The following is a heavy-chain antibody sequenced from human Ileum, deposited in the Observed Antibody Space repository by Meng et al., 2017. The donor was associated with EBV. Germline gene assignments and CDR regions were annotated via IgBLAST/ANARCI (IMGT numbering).Heavy chain of an antibody. CDR2: TSHSGST. Sequence: QGQVQESGPGLVTPSETLSLTCAVSGGSISRSDWWSWVRQPPGKGLEWIGETSHSGSTNYSPSLKSRVTISLDKSKNQLSLKLNSVTAADTAVYYCASSDYYRSDYWGQGTLVTVSS. CDR1: GGSISRSDW. V-gene: IGHV4-4*02. CDR3: ASSDYYRSDY. D-gene: IGHD3-22*01. J-gene: IGHJ4*02.